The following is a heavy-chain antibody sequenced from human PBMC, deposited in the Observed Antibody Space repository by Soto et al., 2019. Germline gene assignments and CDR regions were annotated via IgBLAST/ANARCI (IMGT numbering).Heavy chain of an antibody. Sequence: SETLSLTCTVSGAPVSSETHFWTWIRQPPGKELEWSGYMYYSGITNYNPALKSRVTLSVDRSRNQFSLSLNSVTAADTAVYHCAREDMSGTYYFDYWGPGTQVTVSS. D-gene: IGHD1-26*01. CDR1: GAPVSSETHF. CDR3: AREDMSGTYYFDY. CDR2: MYYSGIT. V-gene: IGHV4-61*01. J-gene: IGHJ4*02.